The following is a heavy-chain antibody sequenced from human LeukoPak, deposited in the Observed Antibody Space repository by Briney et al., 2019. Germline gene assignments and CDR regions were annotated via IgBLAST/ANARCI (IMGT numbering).Heavy chain of an antibody. CDR3: TTVDYGDYGDYFDY. CDR1: GFTFSNAW. Sequence: PGGSLRLSCAASGFTFSNAWMTWVRQAPGKGLEWVGRIKSKTDGGTTDYAAPVKGRFTISRDDSKNTLYLQMNSLKTEDTAVYYCTTVDYGDYGDYFDYWGQGTLVTVSS. CDR2: IKSKTDGGTT. J-gene: IGHJ4*02. V-gene: IGHV3-15*01. D-gene: IGHD4-17*01.